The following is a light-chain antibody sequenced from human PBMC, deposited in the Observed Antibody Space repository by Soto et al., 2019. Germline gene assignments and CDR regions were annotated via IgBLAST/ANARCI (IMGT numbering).Light chain of an antibody. CDR3: LQYNGYYRT. CDR2: SAS. V-gene: IGKV3-15*01. J-gene: IGKJ1*01. CDR1: QSVSFN. Sequence: EIGMTQSPATLSVSPGDRATLSCRASQSVSFNLVWYQQKPGQAPRLLIYSASTRATGIPARFSGSGSETEFTLTISSLQSDDFATYYCLQYNGYYRTFGQGTKVDIK.